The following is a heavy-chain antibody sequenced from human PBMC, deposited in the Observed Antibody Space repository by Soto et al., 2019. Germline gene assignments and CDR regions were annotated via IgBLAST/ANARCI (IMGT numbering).Heavy chain of an antibody. CDR1: GGSISSSSYY. J-gene: IGHJ4*02. Sequence: SETLSLTCTVSGGSISSSSYYWGWIRQPPGKGLEWIGSIYYSGSTYYNPSLKSRVTISVDTSKNQFSLKLSSVTAADTAVYYWARQVYYYGSGRTPIRAQGTLVTVSS. CDR3: ARQVYYYGSGRTPI. D-gene: IGHD3-10*01. V-gene: IGHV4-39*01. CDR2: IYYSGST.